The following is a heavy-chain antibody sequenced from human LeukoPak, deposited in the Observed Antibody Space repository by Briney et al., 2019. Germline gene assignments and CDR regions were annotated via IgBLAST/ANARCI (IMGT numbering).Heavy chain of an antibody. D-gene: IGHD6-19*01. J-gene: IGHJ4*02. CDR2: INPNSGGT. CDR3: AREGSSSGWYNY. Sequence: ASVKVSCKASGYTFTGYYMHWVRQAPGQGLEWMGWINPNSGGTNYAQKFQGRVTMTRDTSISTAYMELSRPRSDDTAVYYCAREGSSSGWYNYWGQGTLVTVSS. V-gene: IGHV1-2*02. CDR1: GYTFTGYY.